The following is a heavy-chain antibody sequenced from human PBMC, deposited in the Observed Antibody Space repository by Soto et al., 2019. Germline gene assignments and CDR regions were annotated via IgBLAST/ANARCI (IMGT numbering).Heavy chain of an antibody. J-gene: IGHJ4*02. CDR1: GFSFDTYA. Sequence: EAQLLESGGGLVQPGGSLRVSCAASGFSFDTYAMSWVRQAPGKGLEWVSTISGSGGNTYYADSVKGRFTISRDNSKNILYLPMTSLRAEDTALYYCAQLGMTTINRDYWGQGTQVTVSS. V-gene: IGHV3-23*01. CDR3: AQLGMTTINRDY. D-gene: IGHD5-12*01. CDR2: ISGSGGNT.